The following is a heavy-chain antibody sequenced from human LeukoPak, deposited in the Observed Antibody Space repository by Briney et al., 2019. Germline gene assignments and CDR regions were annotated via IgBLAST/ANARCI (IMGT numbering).Heavy chain of an antibody. V-gene: IGHV3-48*03. J-gene: IGHJ5*02. CDR3: ARDIAVAWYNKPRWFDP. Sequence: GGSLRLSCAASGFAFSSYEMNWVRQAPGKGLEWVSYISSSGSTIYYADSVKGRFTISRDNAKNSLYLQMNSLRAEDTAVYYCARDIAVAWYNKPRWFDPWGQGTLVTVSS. CDR1: GFAFSSYE. CDR2: ISSSGSTI. D-gene: IGHD6-19*01.